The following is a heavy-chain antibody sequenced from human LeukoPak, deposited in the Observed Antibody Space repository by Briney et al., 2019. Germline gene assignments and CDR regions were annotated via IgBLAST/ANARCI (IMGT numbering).Heavy chain of an antibody. J-gene: IGHJ4*02. V-gene: IGHV4-38-2*02. CDR2: LSHSGAT. Sequence: SETLSLTCSVSGSSITSVSYWAWIRQAPEKGLEWIGSLSHSGATYYNPSLKSRVTISVDTSKNQFSLKLSSVTAADTAVYYCARASYSDYFDYWGQGTLVTVSS. D-gene: IGHD2-21*01. CDR1: GSSITSVSY. CDR3: ARASYSDYFDY.